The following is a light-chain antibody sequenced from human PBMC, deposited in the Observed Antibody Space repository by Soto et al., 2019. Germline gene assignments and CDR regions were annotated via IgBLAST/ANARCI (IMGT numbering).Light chain of an antibody. CDR2: AAS. CDR1: QGISNY. J-gene: IGKJ1*01. CDR3: QKDDSAPWT. Sequence: DIQMTQSPSSLSASVRDRVTITCRASQGISNYLAWYQQKPGKVPKLLIYAASTLQSGVPSRFSGSGSGTDFTLTISSPQPEDVATYFCQKDDSAPWTFGQGTKVEIK. V-gene: IGKV1-27*01.